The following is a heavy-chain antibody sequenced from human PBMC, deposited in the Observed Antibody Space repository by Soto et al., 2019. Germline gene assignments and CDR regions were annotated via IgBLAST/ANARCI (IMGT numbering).Heavy chain of an antibody. J-gene: IGHJ1*01. D-gene: IGHD3-16*02. Sequence: GGSLRLSCAASGFTFSSYAMSWVRQAPGKGLEWVSAISGSGGSTYYADSVKGRFTISRDNSKNTLYLQMNSLRAEDTAVYYCAKDHPRLSSSAEYFQHWGQGTLVTVSS. V-gene: IGHV3-23*01. CDR3: AKDHPRLSSSAEYFQH. CDR1: GFTFSSYA. CDR2: ISGSGGST.